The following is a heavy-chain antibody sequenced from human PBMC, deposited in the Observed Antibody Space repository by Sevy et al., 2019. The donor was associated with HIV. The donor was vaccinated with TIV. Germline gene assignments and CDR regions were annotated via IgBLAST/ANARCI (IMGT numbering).Heavy chain of an antibody. D-gene: IGHD3-10*01. J-gene: IGHJ6*02. CDR2: IRGSGGST. V-gene: IGHV3-23*01. Sequence: VGSLRLSCAASGFTFSSYAMSWVRQAPGKELEWVSAIRGSGGSTYYADSVKGRFTISRDNSKNTLYLQMNSLRAEDAAVYYCAKEDYYGSASYSLLYGMDVWGQGTTVTVSS. CDR1: GFTFSSYA. CDR3: AKEDYYGSASYSLLYGMDV.